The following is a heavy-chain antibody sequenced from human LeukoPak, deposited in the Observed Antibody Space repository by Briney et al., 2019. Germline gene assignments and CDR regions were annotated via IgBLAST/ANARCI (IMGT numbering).Heavy chain of an antibody. Sequence: GASVKVSCKASGYTFTSYYMHWVRQAPGQGLEWMGIINPSGGSTSYAQKFQGRVIMTRDTSTSTVYMELSSLRSEDTAVYYCARVPYYYDSSGYYWDYWGQGTLVTVSS. CDR1: GYTFTSYY. CDR2: INPSGGST. D-gene: IGHD3-22*01. V-gene: IGHV1-46*01. J-gene: IGHJ4*02. CDR3: ARVPYYYDSSGYYWDY.